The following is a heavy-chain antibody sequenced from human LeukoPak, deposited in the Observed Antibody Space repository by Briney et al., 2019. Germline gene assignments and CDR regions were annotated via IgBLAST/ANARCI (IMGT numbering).Heavy chain of an antibody. CDR1: GFTVSSNY. Sequence: GGSLRLSCAASGFTVSSNYMSWVRQAPGKGLEWVSVIYSGGSTYYADSVKGRFTISRDNSKNTLYLQMNSLRAEDTAVYYCASMTTVTTTGWYYYYYGMDVWGQGTTVTVSS. V-gene: IGHV3-53*01. CDR3: ASMTTVTTTGWYYYYYGMDV. J-gene: IGHJ6*02. CDR2: IYSGGST. D-gene: IGHD4-17*01.